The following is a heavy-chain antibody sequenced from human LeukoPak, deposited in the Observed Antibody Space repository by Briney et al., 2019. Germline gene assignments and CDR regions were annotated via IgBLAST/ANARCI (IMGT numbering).Heavy chain of an antibody. D-gene: IGHD6-13*01. CDR2: IYTSGST. CDR1: GGSISSGSYY. Sequence: ASETLSLTCTVSGGSISSGSYYWSWIRQPAGKGLEWIGRIYTSGSTNYNPSLKSRVTISVDTSKNQFSLKLSSVTAADTAVYYCARERKYSSSWYTLTYYYYYMDVWGKGTTVTVSS. J-gene: IGHJ6*03. CDR3: ARERKYSSSWYTLTYYYYYMDV. V-gene: IGHV4-61*02.